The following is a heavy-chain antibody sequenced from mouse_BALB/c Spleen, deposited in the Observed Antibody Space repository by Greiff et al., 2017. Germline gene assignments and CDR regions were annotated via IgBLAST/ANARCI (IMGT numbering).Heavy chain of an antibody. V-gene: IGHV1-5*01. CDR3: TGGNDYSYAMDY. D-gene: IGHD2-2*01. Sequence: EVQLQQSGPELVKPGASVKISCKASGYTFTSYWMHWVKQRPGQGLEWIGAIYPGNSDTSYNQKFKGKAKLTAVTSTSTAYMELSSLTNEDSAVYYCTGGNDYSYAMDYWGQGTSVTVSS. J-gene: IGHJ4*01. CDR1: GYTFTSYW. CDR2: IYPGNSDT.